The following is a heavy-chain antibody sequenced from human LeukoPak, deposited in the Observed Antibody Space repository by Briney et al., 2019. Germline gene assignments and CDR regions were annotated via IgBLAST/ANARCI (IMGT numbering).Heavy chain of an antibody. CDR3: ARGGRMGIIVGATDNEIDY. CDR2: INPNSGGT. D-gene: IGHD1-26*01. CDR1: GYTFTGYY. V-gene: IGHV1-2*02. J-gene: IGHJ4*02. Sequence: GASVKVSCKASGYTFTGYYMHWVRQAPGQGLEWMGWINPNSGGTNYAQKFQGRVTMTRDTSISTAYMELSRLRSDDTAVYYCARGGRMGIIVGATDNEIDYWGQGTLVTVSS.